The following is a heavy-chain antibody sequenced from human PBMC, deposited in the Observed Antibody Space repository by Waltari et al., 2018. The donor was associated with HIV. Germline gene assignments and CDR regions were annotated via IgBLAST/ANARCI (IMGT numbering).Heavy chain of an antibody. CDR2: INAGNGNT. CDR3: ARVASRWLQFMALGY. CDR1: GYTFTSYA. D-gene: IGHD5-12*01. V-gene: IGHV1-3*01. J-gene: IGHJ4*02. Sequence: QVQLVQSGAEVKKPGASVKVSCKASGYTFTSYAMHLVRQAPGQRLEWMGWINAGNGNTKYSQKFQDRVTITRDTSASTAYMELSSLRSEDTAVYYCARVASRWLQFMALGYWGQGTLVTVSS.